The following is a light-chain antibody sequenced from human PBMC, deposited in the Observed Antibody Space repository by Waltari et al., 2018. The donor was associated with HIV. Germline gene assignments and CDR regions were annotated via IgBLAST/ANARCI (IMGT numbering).Light chain of an antibody. CDR1: SSDVGGYNY. J-gene: IGLJ3*02. Sequence: QSALTQPPSASGSPGQSLTISCTGTSSDVGGYNYVSWYQQHPGKAPQLMIYEVSQRPSGVPNRFSGSKSGNTASLTVSGLQTEDEANYYCSSYAGSNNWVFGGGTNLTVL. CDR3: SSYAGSNNWV. V-gene: IGLV2-8*01. CDR2: EVS.